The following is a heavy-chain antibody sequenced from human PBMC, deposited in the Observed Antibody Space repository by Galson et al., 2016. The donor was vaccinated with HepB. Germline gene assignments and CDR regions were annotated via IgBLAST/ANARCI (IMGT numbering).Heavy chain of an antibody. V-gene: IGHV1-18*04. CDR2: ISGYNGNT. Sequence: SVKVSCKASGYTFTIYGISWVRQAPGQGLEWLGWISGYNGNTNYAQNVQGRVTMTTDTSKSTAYMELRSLRSDDTAEYYCARVRAAAGRSFDFWGLGTPVTVS. D-gene: IGHD6-13*01. J-gene: IGHJ4*02. CDR3: ARVRAAAGRSFDF. CDR1: GYTFTIYG.